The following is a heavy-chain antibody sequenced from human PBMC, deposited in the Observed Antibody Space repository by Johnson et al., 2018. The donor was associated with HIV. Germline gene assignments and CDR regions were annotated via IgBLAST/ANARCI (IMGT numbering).Heavy chain of an antibody. Sequence: VQLVESGGGLVQPGGSLRLSCAASGFTFSSYRMSWVRQAPGKGLEWVANIKQDGSAKYYVDSVKGRFTISRDNAKNSLYLQMNSLRAEDTAVYYCARGDYYDSSGYFSDAFDIWGQGTMVTVSS. CDR3: ARGDYYDSSGYFSDAFDI. V-gene: IGHV3-7*01. CDR1: GFTFSSYR. D-gene: IGHD3-22*01. J-gene: IGHJ3*02. CDR2: IKQDGSAK.